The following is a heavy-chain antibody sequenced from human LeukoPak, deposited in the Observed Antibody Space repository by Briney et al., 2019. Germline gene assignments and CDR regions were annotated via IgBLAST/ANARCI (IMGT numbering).Heavy chain of an antibody. Sequence: ASVKVSCKASGYTFTGYYMHWVRQAPGQGLEWMGWINSNSGGTNYAQKFQGRVTMTTDTSTSTAYMELRSLRSDDTAVYYCARDWATSGYSSGWYLGESYDYWGQGTLVTVSS. CDR3: ARDWATSGYSSGWYLGESYDY. CDR1: GYTFTGYY. J-gene: IGHJ4*02. V-gene: IGHV1-2*02. D-gene: IGHD6-19*01. CDR2: INSNSGGT.